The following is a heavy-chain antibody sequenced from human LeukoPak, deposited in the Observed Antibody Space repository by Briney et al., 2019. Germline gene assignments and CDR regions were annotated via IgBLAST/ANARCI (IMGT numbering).Heavy chain of an antibody. Sequence: ASVKVSCKASGYTFTSYYMHWVRQAPGQGLEWMGLINPSGGSTDYAQKFQGRVTMTRDTSTSTVYMELSSLGSEDTAVYYCARDRGGLVRGGVRFNYFDFWGQGTLVTVSS. CDR3: ARDRGGLVRGGVRFNYFDF. J-gene: IGHJ4*02. D-gene: IGHD3-10*01. V-gene: IGHV1-46*01. CDR1: GYTFTSYY. CDR2: INPSGGST.